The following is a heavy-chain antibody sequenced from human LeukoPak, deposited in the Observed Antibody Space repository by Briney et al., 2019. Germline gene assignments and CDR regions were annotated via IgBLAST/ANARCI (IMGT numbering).Heavy chain of an antibody. D-gene: IGHD2-15*01. J-gene: IGHJ5*02. V-gene: IGHV3-30*02. CDR2: IRYDGSNK. Sequence: GSLRLSCAASGFTFRSFGMHWVRQAPGKGLEWVAFIRYDGSNKYYADSVKGRFTISRDNSKNVLYLQMNSLRAEDTAVYYCASCKLLLRSDWFDPWGQGTLVTVSS. CDR1: GFTFRSFG. CDR3: ASCKLLLRSDWFDP.